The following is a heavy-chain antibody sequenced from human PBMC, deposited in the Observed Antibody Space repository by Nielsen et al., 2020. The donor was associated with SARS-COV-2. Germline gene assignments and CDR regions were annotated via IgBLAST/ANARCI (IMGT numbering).Heavy chain of an antibody. CDR1: GDSFTSYW. D-gene: IGHD2-2*01. J-gene: IGHJ4*02. CDR2: IYPGDSDT. CDR3: ARRETFDSRNRYCSSTSCPTPFDY. Sequence: SLKVSCKGSGDSFTSYWIGWVRQMPGKGLEGMGIIYPGDSDTRYSPSFQGQVTISADKSISTAYLQWSSLKASDTAMYYCARRETFDSRNRYCSSTSCPTPFDYWGQGTLVTVSS. V-gene: IGHV5-51*01.